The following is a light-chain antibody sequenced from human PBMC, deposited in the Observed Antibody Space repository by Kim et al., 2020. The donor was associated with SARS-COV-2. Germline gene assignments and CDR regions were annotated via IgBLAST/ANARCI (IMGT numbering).Light chain of an antibody. J-gene: IGKJ1*01. CDR2: KAS. V-gene: IGKV1-5*03. Sequence: ATVGDRVTITCRASQSISSWLAWYQQKPGKAPKLLIYKASSLESGVPSRFSGSGSGTEFTLTISSLQPDDFATYYCQQYNSYSETFGQGTKVDIK. CDR1: QSISSW. CDR3: QQYNSYSET.